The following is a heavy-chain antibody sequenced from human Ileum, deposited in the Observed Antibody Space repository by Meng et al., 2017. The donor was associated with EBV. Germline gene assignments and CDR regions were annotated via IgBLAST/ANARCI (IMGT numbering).Heavy chain of an antibody. CDR2: IFYTGST. D-gene: IGHD4-17*01. V-gene: IGHV4-30-4*01. J-gene: IGHJ5*02. Sequence: QVHLQESGPGHVKPSHTLSLTCTVSGDTLFNGGHYWTWLRHPPGKGLEWIGYIFYTGSTYYNPSLKSRVTISLDLSKNQFSLNLTSVTAADTAVYYCARDSNGDYGWVDPWGQGPLVTVSS. CDR1: GDTLFNGGHY. CDR3: ARDSNGDYGWVDP.